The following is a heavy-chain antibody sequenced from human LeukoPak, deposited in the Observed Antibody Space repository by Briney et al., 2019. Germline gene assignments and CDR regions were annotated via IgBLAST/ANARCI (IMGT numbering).Heavy chain of an antibody. CDR3: ARVDGSGSHHYYYYYGMDV. CDR1: GFTFSSYW. D-gene: IGHD3-10*01. V-gene: IGHV3-74*01. Sequence: SGGSLRLSCAASGFTFSSYWMHWVCQAPGKGLVWVSRINSDGSSTSYADSVKGRFTISRDNAKNTLYLQMSSLRAEDTAVYYCARVDGSGSHHYYYYYGMDVWGQGTTVTVSS. J-gene: IGHJ6*02. CDR2: INSDGSST.